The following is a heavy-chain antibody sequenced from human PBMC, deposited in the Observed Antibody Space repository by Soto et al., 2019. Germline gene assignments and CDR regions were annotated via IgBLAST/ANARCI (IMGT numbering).Heavy chain of an antibody. J-gene: IGHJ6*02. CDR2: IYPGDSDT. CDR3: VSNPYPTGIAVAVKDDACEYYYDMDV. Sequence: PGESLKISCKGSGYSFTSYWIGWVRQMPGKGLEWMGIIYPGDSDTRYSPSFQGQVTISADKSISTAYLQWSSLKASDTAMYYCVSNPYPTGIAVAVKDDACEYYYDMDVWGQGTTVTVSS. V-gene: IGHV5-51*01. CDR1: GYSFTSYW. D-gene: IGHD6-19*01.